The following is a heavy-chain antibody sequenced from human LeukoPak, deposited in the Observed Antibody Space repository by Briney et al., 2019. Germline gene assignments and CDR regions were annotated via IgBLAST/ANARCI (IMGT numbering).Heavy chain of an antibody. CDR3: AKDKELYNTTIPYYYFMDV. Sequence: PGGCLSPSWAASGFTFSNYGMHWVRQAPGKGLEWVAFVRFDGGNKYYADSVKGRFTISRDNSKNTLYLQMSGLRAEDTAAYYCAKDKELYNTTIPYYYFMDVWGKGTTVTVSS. V-gene: IGHV3-30*02. CDR2: VRFDGGNK. CDR1: GFTFSNYG. D-gene: IGHD1-1*01. J-gene: IGHJ6*03.